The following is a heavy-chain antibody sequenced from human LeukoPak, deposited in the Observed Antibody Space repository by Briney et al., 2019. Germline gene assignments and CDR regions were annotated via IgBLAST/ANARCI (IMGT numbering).Heavy chain of an antibody. CDR3: XRGTHNWNDVXXTXDY. Sequence: GGSLRLSCAASGFTFDDYGMSWVRQAPGKGLEWVSGINWNGGSTGYADSVKGRFTISRDNAKNSLYLQMNSLRAEDTALYYXXRGTHNWNDVXXTXDYWGQXXLVXXSS. J-gene: IGHJ4*02. CDR2: INWNGGST. CDR1: GFTFDDYG. V-gene: IGHV3-20*04. D-gene: IGHD1-20*01.